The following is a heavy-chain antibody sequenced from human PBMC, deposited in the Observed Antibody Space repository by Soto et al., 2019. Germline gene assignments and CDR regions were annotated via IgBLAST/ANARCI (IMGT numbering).Heavy chain of an antibody. CDR1: GFTFSSYG. CDR3: AKDQNPREGYSYGPALDY. V-gene: IGHV3-30*18. D-gene: IGHD5-18*01. CDR2: ISYDGSNK. Sequence: TGGSLRLSCAASGFTFSSYGMHWVRQAPGKGLEWVAVISYDGSNKYYADSVKGRFTISRDNSKNTLYLQMNSLRAEDTAVYYCAKDQNPREGYSYGPALDYWGQGTLVTVSS. J-gene: IGHJ4*02.